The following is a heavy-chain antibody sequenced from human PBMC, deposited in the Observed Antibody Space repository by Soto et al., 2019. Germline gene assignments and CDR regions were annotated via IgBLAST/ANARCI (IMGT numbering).Heavy chain of an antibody. V-gene: IGHV3-11*06. Sequence: QVQLIESGGGLVKPGGSLRLSCAASGFTFSAWYMSWIRRAPGRGLEYISYISGSGGDTNYADSVKGRFTVSRDNTKNSLYLQMNGLRDEDTAVYYCVKGVRQPDFWGRGTQVTVSS. CDR2: ISGSGGDT. CDR3: VKGVRQPDF. CDR1: GFTFSAWY. D-gene: IGHD1-1*01. J-gene: IGHJ4*02.